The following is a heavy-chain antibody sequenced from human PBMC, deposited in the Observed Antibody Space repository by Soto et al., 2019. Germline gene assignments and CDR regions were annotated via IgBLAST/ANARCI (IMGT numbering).Heavy chain of an antibody. CDR1: GGTFSSYA. CDR2: IIPIFGTA. V-gene: IGHV1-69*12. J-gene: IGHJ4*02. CDR3: AETKLNYSNYEASY. Sequence: QVQLVQSGAEVKKPGSSVKVSCKASGGTFSSYAISWVRQAPGQGLEWMGGIIPIFGTANYAQKFQGRVTITADESTSTAYRELSSLRSEDTAVYYCAETKLNYSNYEASYWGQGTLVTVSS. D-gene: IGHD4-4*01.